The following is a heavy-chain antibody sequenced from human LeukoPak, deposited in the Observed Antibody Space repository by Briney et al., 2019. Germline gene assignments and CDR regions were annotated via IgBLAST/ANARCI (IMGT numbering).Heavy chain of an antibody. Sequence: GGSLRPSCATSGFSFNTFWMNWVRQAPGKGLERVASINQGGTEKYYVDSVKGRFTISRDNAKNSLYLQMYGLTAEDTAVYYCARDGPPAGLYFDNWGQGTLVTVSS. V-gene: IGHV3-7*01. CDR3: ARDGPPAGLYFDN. CDR2: INQGGTEK. J-gene: IGHJ4*02. CDR1: GFSFNTFW. D-gene: IGHD2-2*01.